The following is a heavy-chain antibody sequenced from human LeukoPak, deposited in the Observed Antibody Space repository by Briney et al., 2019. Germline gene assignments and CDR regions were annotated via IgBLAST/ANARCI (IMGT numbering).Heavy chain of an antibody. Sequence: SETLSLTCTVSGYSISSGYYWGWIRQPPGKGLEWIGSIYHSGSTYYNPSLKSRVTISVDTSKNQFSLKLSSVTAADTAVYYCARQMEGPDSSANDAFDIWGQGTMVTVSS. CDR2: IYHSGST. CDR1: GYSISSGYY. D-gene: IGHD3-22*01. CDR3: ARQMEGPDSSANDAFDI. J-gene: IGHJ3*02. V-gene: IGHV4-38-2*02.